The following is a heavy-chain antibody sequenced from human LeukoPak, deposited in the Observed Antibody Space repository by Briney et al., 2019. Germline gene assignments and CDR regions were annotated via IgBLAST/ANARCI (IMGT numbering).Heavy chain of an antibody. CDR1: GYSISSGYN. V-gene: IGHV4-38-2*02. D-gene: IGHD5-12*01. Sequence: SETLSLTCNVSGYSISSGYNWGWIRQPPGKGLEWIGSIYHSGRTYYNPSLKSRVTISVDTSKNQFSLKLNSVTAADTAVYYCARGGYSGYDSRRVLGEFGPWGQGTLVTVSS. CDR3: ARGGYSGYDSRRVLGEFGP. J-gene: IGHJ5*02. CDR2: IYHSGRT.